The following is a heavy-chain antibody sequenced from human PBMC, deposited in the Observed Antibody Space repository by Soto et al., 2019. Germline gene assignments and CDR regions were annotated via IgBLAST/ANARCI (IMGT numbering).Heavy chain of an antibody. J-gene: IGHJ6*02. CDR1: GVSISNSDYW. D-gene: IGHD3-3*01. CDR3: ARVSGPYDYGLDV. CDR2: TYYSGTT. Sequence: QVQLQESGPGLVKPSQTLSLTCTVSGVSISNSDYWWSWSRQSPGKGLEWIGNTYYSGTTNYNPPLKSRVTIALDTSKNQFSQKIMSVTAADTAVYYCARVSGPYDYGLDVWGQGTTVTVSS. V-gene: IGHV4-30-4*01.